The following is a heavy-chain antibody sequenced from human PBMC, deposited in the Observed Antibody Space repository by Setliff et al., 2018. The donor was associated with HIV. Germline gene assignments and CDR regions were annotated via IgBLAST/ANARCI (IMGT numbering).Heavy chain of an antibody. CDR2: MYPNGSS. CDR1: SYSVTSGYY. D-gene: IGHD2-2*01. Sequence: SETLSLTCTVSSYSVTSGYYWARIRQPPGKGLEWIGNMYPNGSSYFNPTLQSRVTMSADTSKKQFFLRLSSVTAADTAVYYCARVGYCSSTNCYWGRPSYGMGVWGQGTTVTV. CDR3: ARVGYCSSTNCYWGRPSYGMGV. V-gene: IGHV4-38-2*02. J-gene: IGHJ6*02.